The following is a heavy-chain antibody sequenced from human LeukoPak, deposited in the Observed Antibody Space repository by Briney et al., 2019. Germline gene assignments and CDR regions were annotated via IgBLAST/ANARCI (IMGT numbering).Heavy chain of an antibody. CDR3: ARADLEWELLDAFDI. J-gene: IGHJ3*02. D-gene: IGHD1-26*01. V-gene: IGHV3-30*03. CDR2: ISYDGSNK. Sequence: GGSLRLSCAASGFTFSSYGMHWVRQAPGKGLEWVAVISYDGSNKYYADSVKGRFTISRDNSKNTLYLQMNSLRAEDTAVYYCARADLEWELLDAFDIWGQGTMVTVSS. CDR1: GFTFSSYG.